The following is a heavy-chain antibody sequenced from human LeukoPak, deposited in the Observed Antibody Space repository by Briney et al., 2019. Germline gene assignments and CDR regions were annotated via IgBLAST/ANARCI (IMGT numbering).Heavy chain of an antibody. CDR2: IWYDGSNK. CDR3: ARHYCSGGSCYFDY. D-gene: IGHD2-15*01. V-gene: IGHV3-33*01. CDR1: GFTFSSYG. J-gene: IGHJ4*02. Sequence: PGRSLRLSCAASGFTFSSYGMHWVRQAPGKGLEWVAVIWYDGSNKYYADSVKGRFTISRDNSKNTLYLQMNSLRAEDTAVYYCARHYCSGGSCYFDYWGQRTLVTVS.